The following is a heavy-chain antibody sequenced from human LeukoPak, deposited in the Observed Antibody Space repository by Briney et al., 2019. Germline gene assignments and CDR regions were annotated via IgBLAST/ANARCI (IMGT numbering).Heavy chain of an antibody. CDR1: GFTFSSYG. CDR2: IWYDGSNK. CDR3: ARDWNVDYFDY. J-gene: IGHJ4*02. D-gene: IGHD1-1*01. Sequence: GRSLRLSCAASGFTFSSYGMHWVRQAPGKGLEWVAVIWYDGSNKYYADSVKGRFTISRDNAKNSLYLQMNSLRAEDTAVYYCARDWNVDYFDYWGQGTLVTVSS. V-gene: IGHV3-33*01.